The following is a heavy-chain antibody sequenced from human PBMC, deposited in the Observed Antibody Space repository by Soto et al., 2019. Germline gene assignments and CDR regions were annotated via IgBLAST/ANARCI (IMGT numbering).Heavy chain of an antibody. Sequence: EVQLVESGGGLVQPGGSLKLSCAASGFTFSGSAMHWVRQASGKGLEWVGRIRSKANSYATAYAASVKGRFTISRDDSKNTAYLQMNSLKTEDTAVYYCTSGYDFWSAPNDYWGQGTLVTVSS. D-gene: IGHD3-3*01. CDR2: IRSKANSYAT. CDR3: TSGYDFWSAPNDY. V-gene: IGHV3-73*01. J-gene: IGHJ4*02. CDR1: GFTFSGSA.